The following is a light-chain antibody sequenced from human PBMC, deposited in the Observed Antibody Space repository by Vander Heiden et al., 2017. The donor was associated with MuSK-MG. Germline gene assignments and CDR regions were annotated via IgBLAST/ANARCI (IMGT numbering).Light chain of an antibody. CDR2: KDS. CDR3: QAGDSSAVV. CDR1: KLGDKY. J-gene: IGLJ2*01. Sequence: SYELTQPPSVSVSPGQTASITCSGDKLGDKYACWYQPKPGQSPVLVIYKDSKRPAGTPERFSSSNSVTTATLTICGTQAVVEDYYYCQAGDSSAVVFGGGTKLTVL. V-gene: IGLV3-1*01.